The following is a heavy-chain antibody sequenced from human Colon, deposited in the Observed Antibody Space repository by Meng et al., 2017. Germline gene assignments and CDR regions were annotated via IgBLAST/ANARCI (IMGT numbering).Heavy chain of an antibody. CDR3: ATASDSTGWYPFDY. CDR2: ISYEGSNK. Sequence: GGSLRLSCAASGFTFSTYGMHRVRQTPGKGLEWLAVISYEGSNKHYSDSVKGRFTISRDNSKNTVYLQMDSLRGDDTAIYFCATASDSTGWYPFDYWGQGTLVTVSS. CDR1: GFTFSTYG. D-gene: IGHD6-19*01. V-gene: IGHV3-30*03. J-gene: IGHJ4*02.